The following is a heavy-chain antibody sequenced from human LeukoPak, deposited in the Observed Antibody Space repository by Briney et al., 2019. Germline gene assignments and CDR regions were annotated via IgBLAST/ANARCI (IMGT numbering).Heavy chain of an antibody. Sequence: SETLSLTCAVYGGSFSGYYWSWIRQPPGKGLEWIGEINHSGSTNYNPSLKSRVTISVDTSKNQFSLKLSSVTAADTAVYYCARYPTYSGSYLVPIDAFDIWGQGTMVTVSS. D-gene: IGHD1-26*01. CDR1: GGSFSGYY. CDR2: INHSGST. V-gene: IGHV4-34*01. CDR3: ARYPTYSGSYLVPIDAFDI. J-gene: IGHJ3*02.